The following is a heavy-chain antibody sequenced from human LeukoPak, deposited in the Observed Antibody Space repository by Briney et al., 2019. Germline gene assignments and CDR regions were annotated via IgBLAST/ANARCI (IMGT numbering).Heavy chain of an antibody. J-gene: IGHJ6*03. D-gene: IGHD3-3*01. V-gene: IGHV3-53*01. CDR3: AKEAKSIFGGYYYYYMDV. Sequence: GALRLSWAASGFPVRSNYMSWGRQAPGKGVEGGSVIYSGGSTYYADSVKGRFTISRDNSKNTLYLQMNSLRAEDTAVYYCAKEAKSIFGGYYYYYMDVWGKGTTVTVSS. CDR2: IYSGGST. CDR1: GFPVRSNY.